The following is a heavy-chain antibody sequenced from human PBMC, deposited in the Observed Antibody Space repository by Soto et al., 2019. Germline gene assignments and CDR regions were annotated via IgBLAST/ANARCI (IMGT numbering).Heavy chain of an antibody. Sequence: ASVKVSCKASGYTFTSYGISWVRQAPGQGLEWMGWISAYNGNTNYAQKLQGRVTMTTDTSTSTAYMELRSLRSDDTAVYYCARDDPIVVVVAVRAGYFDYWGQGTLVTVSS. CDR3: ARDDPIVVVVAVRAGYFDY. D-gene: IGHD2-15*01. V-gene: IGHV1-18*01. J-gene: IGHJ4*02. CDR2: ISAYNGNT. CDR1: GYTFTSYG.